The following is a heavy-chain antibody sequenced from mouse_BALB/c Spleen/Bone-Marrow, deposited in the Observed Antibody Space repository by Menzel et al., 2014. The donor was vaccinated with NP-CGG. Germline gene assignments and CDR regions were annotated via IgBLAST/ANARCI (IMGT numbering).Heavy chain of an antibody. J-gene: IGHJ2*01. D-gene: IGHD2-10*01. CDR1: GYAFTNYL. V-gene: IGHV1-54*01. Sequence: QVQLKESGAELVRPGTSVKVSCKASGYAFTNYLIEWVKQRPEQGLEWIGVINPGSGGTNYNEKFKGKATLTADKSSSTAYMQLSSLTSDDSAVYFCARGAYYGNYFDYWGQGTTLTVSS. CDR2: INPGSGGT. CDR3: ARGAYYGNYFDY.